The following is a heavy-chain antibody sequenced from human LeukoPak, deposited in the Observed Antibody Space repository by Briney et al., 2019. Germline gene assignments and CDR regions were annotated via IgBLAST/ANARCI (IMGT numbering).Heavy chain of an antibody. V-gene: IGHV4-59*01. CDR2: IYYSGST. J-gene: IGHJ6*02. CDR3: ARTSRRRSGSTPTRFYGMDV. Sequence: PSETLSLTCTVSGGSISSYYWSWIRQPPGKGLEWIGYIYYSGSTNYNPSLKSRVTISVDTSKNQFSLKLSSVTAADTAVYYCARTSRRRSGSTPTRFYGMDVWGQGTTVTVSS. D-gene: IGHD3-10*01. CDR1: GGSISSYY.